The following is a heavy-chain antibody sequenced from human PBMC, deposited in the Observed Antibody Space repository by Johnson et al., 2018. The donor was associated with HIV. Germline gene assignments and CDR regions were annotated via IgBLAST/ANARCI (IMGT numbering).Heavy chain of an antibody. D-gene: IGHD4-23*01. CDR3: ARDPDDYGGRDAFDI. J-gene: IGHJ3*02. Sequence: QVQLVESGGGLVKPGGSLRLSCAASGFTFSSYAMHWVRRAPGKGLEWVAVISYDGSNKYYADSVKGRFTISRDNSKNTLYLQMTSLRAEDTAVYYCARDPDDYGGRDAFDIWGQGTMVTVSS. V-gene: IGHV3-30*04. CDR2: ISYDGSNK. CDR1: GFTFSSYA.